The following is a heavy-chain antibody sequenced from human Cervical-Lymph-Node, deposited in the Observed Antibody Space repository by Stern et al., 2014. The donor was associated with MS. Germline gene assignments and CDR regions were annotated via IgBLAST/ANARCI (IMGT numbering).Heavy chain of an antibody. V-gene: IGHV1-18*01. Sequence: QVQLVQSGAEVKKPGASVKVSCKASGFNFSNYGLSWVRQAPGQGLEWMGWISVYKGNIDFAQKLQGRLTMTKDQSTRTAYIELRSMRSDDTAVYYCTRDRGIMGTTTGDYWGQGTLVSVSS. D-gene: IGHD1-26*01. CDR2: ISVYKGNI. CDR1: GFNFSNYG. CDR3: TRDRGIMGTTTGDY. J-gene: IGHJ4*02.